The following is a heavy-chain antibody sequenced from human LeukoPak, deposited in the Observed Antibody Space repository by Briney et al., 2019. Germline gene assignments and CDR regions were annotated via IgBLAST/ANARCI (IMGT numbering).Heavy chain of an antibody. CDR2: IYTSGST. CDR1: GGSISSYY. V-gene: IGHV4-4*07. J-gene: IGHJ6*03. CDR3: ARDGGPWLSPMDYYYYYMDG. Sequence: SETLSLTCTVSGGSISSYYWSWIRQPAGKGLEWIGRIYTSGSTNYNPSLKSRVTMSVDTSKNQFSLKLSSVPAADTAVYYCARDGGPWLSPMDYYYYYMDGWGKGTTVTVSS. D-gene: IGHD3-22*01.